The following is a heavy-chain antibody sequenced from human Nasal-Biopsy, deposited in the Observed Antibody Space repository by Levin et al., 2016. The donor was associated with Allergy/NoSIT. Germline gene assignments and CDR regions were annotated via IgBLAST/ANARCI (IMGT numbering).Heavy chain of an antibody. V-gene: IGHV1-46*01. CDR2: INPSAGSA. D-gene: IGHD6-19*01. CDR1: GHTFTNYY. J-gene: IGHJ4*02. CDR3: ASGHSGVWNPFDS. Sequence: ASVKVSCKASGHTFTNYYIHWVRQAPGQGLEWMAIINPSAGSASYAQKFRGRFTVTSDTSTSTVYMELSSLRSEDTALYFCASGHSGVWNPFDSWGQGTLVTVTS.